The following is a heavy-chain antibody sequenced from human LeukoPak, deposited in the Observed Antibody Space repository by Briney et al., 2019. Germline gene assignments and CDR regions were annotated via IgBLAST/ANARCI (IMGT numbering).Heavy chain of an antibody. CDR1: GGTFSRYA. Sequence: ASVKVSCKASGGTFSRYAISWVRQAPGQGLEWMGGIIPILGTANYAQKFQGRVTITADESTSTAYMELSSLRSEDTAVYYCATVPLSRSAGLWGGYYIPDYWGQGTLVTVSS. J-gene: IGHJ4*02. CDR3: ATVPLSRSAGLWGGYYIPDY. D-gene: IGHD3-3*01. CDR2: IIPILGTA. V-gene: IGHV1-69*13.